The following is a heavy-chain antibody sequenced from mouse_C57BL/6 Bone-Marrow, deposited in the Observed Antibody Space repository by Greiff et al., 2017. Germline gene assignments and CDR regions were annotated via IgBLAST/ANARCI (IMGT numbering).Heavy chain of an antibody. Sequence: EVHLVESGPELVKPGASVKISCKASGYSFTGYYMNWVKQSPEKSLEWIGEINPSTGGTTYNQKFKAKATLTVDKSSSTAYMQLKSLTSEDSAVYYCARWGVKRSRYFDVWGTGTTVTVSS. V-gene: IGHV1-42*01. J-gene: IGHJ1*03. CDR2: INPSTGGT. CDR3: ARWGVKRSRYFDV. D-gene: IGHD2-1*01. CDR1: GYSFTGYY.